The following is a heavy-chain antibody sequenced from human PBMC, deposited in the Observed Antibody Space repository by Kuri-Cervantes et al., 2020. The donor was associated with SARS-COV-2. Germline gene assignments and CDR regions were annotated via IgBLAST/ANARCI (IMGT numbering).Heavy chain of an antibody. V-gene: IGHV4-61*02. CDR2: IYTSGST. CDR3: ARGPPDLGEEWFDP. J-gene: IGHJ5*02. Sequence: SETLSLTCTVSGGSISSGSYYWSWIRPPAGKGLEWIGRIYTSGSTNYNPSLKSRVTISVDTSKNQFSLKLSSVTAADTAVYYCARGPPDLGEEWFDPWGQGTLVTVSS. D-gene: IGHD3-10*01. CDR1: GGSISSGSYY.